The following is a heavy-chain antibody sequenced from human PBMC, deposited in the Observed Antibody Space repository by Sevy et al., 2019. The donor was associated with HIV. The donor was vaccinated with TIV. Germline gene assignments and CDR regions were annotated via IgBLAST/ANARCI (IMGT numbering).Heavy chain of an antibody. J-gene: IGHJ4*02. Sequence: GGCLRLSCAASGFPFSGYAMTWVRQAPGKGLEWVSAISGSGGSTYYADSLKGRFSSSRDNSKNTRYLIMSSLRAEDTAVYFCAKGSVYDTSGYYYTLVAFDYWGQGTPVTVSS. CDR2: ISGSGGST. V-gene: IGHV3-23*01. CDR3: AKGSVYDTSGYYYTLVAFDY. CDR1: GFPFSGYA. D-gene: IGHD3-22*01.